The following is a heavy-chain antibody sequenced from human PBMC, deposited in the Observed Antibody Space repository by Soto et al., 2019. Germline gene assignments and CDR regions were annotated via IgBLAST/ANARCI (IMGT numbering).Heavy chain of an antibody. V-gene: IGHV1-24*01. CDR1: GYTLTELS. CDR2: FDPEDGET. Sequence: QVQLVQSGAEVKKPGASVKVSCKVSGYTLTELSMRWVRQAPGKGLEWMGGFDPEDGETIYAQKFQGRVTMTEDTSTDTAYMELSSLRSEDTAVYYCATGDLVVVPAAFVPLGYWGQGTLVTVSS. CDR3: ATGDLVVVPAAFVPLGY. D-gene: IGHD2-2*01. J-gene: IGHJ4*02.